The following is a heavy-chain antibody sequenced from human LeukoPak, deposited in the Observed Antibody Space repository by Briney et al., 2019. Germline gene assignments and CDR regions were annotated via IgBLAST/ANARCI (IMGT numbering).Heavy chain of an antibody. V-gene: IGHV1-18*01. CDR1: GYTFTTYA. CDR2: ISVNNGHT. CDR3: ARVQSAAMGRYHFDY. J-gene: IGHJ4*02. Sequence: ASMKVSCKTSGYTFTTYAISWVRQAPGQGLECMGWISVNNGHTKYPQKFQGRVTMTTDTPTGTAYMELWSLRSDDTAVYYCARVQSAAMGRYHFDYWAQGTLVTVSP. D-gene: IGHD2-2*01.